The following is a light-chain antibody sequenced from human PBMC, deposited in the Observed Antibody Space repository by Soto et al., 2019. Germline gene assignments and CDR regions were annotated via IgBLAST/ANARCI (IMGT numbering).Light chain of an antibody. V-gene: IGLV2-23*02. CDR1: SSDVGSYNL. Sequence: QSALTQPASVSGSPGQSITISCTGTSSDVGSYNLVSWYQQHPGKAPKPMIYEVSKRPSGVSNRFSGSKSGNTASLTISGLQAEDEADYYCCSYAGSSTFEVFGGGTQLNVL. CDR2: EVS. J-gene: IGLJ2*01. CDR3: CSYAGSSTFEV.